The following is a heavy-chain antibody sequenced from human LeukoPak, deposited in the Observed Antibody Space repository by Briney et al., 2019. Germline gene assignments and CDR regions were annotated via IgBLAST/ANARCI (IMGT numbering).Heavy chain of an antibody. CDR2: INHSGST. CDR1: GGSFSGYY. J-gene: IGHJ3*02. Sequence: SETLSLTCAVYGGSFSGYYWSWIRQPPGKGLEWIGEINHSGSTNYNPSLKSRVTISVDTSKNQFSLKLSSVTAADTAVYYCATRSGKLVDAFDIWGQGTMVTVSS. V-gene: IGHV4-34*01. D-gene: IGHD3-10*01. CDR3: ATRSGKLVDAFDI.